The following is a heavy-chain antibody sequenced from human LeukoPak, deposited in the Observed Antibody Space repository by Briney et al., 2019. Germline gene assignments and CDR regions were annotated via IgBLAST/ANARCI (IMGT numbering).Heavy chain of an antibody. D-gene: IGHD2/OR15-2a*01. V-gene: IGHV4-59*08. J-gene: IGHJ4*02. CDR3: ARGGRGDSPMGDFDY. CDR1: GGSISSYY. Sequence: SETLSLTCTVSGGSISSYYWSWIRQPPGKGLEWIGYIYYSGSTNYNPSLKSRVTISVDTSKNQFSLKLSSVTAADTAVYYCARGGRGDSPMGDFDYWGQGTLVTVSS. CDR2: IYYSGST.